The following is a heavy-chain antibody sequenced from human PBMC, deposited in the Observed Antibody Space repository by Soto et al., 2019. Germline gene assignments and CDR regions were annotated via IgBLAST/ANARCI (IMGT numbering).Heavy chain of an antibody. D-gene: IGHD3-3*01. J-gene: IGHJ4*02. Sequence: PGGSLRLSCAASGFTFSSYSMNWVRQAPGKGLEWVSYISSSSSTIYYADSVKGRFTISRDNAKNSLYLQMNSLRAEDTAVYYCARDCITIFGVVNYFDYWGQGTLVTVSS. CDR1: GFTFSSYS. CDR2: ISSSSSTI. V-gene: IGHV3-48*01. CDR3: ARDCITIFGVVNYFDY.